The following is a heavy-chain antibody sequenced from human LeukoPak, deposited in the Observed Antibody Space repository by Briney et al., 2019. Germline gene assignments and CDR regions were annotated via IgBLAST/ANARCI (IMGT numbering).Heavy chain of an antibody. CDR1: GGSISSSSYY. Sequence: PSETLSLTCTVSGGSISSSSYYWGWIRQPPGKGLEWIGSIYYSGSTYYNPSLKSRVTISVDTSKNQFSLKLSSVIAADTAVYYCAGELRFLEWAFAYWGQGTLVTVSS. CDR3: AGELRFLEWAFAY. J-gene: IGHJ4*02. D-gene: IGHD3-3*01. V-gene: IGHV4-39*01. CDR2: IYYSGST.